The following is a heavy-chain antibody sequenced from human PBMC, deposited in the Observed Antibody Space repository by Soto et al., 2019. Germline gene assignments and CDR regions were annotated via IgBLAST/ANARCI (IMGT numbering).Heavy chain of an antibody. V-gene: IGHV3-15*07. Sequence: GGFLRLSCAASGFTFSNAWMNWVRQAPGKGLEWVGRIKSKTDGGTTDYAAPVKGRFTISRDDSKNTPYLQMNSLKTEDTAVYYCTTGKLRDGYNYRKNKNFDYWGQGTLVTVSS. CDR2: IKSKTDGGTT. J-gene: IGHJ4*02. CDR1: GFTFSNAW. D-gene: IGHD5-12*01. CDR3: TTGKLRDGYNYRKNKNFDY.